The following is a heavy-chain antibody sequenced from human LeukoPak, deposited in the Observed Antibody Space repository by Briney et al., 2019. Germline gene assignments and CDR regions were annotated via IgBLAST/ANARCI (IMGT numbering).Heavy chain of an antibody. CDR3: ARPLRASLADAFDI. CDR1: GASITNDNW. CDR2: INHSGST. D-gene: IGHD3-10*01. J-gene: IGHJ3*02. V-gene: IGHV4-4*02. Sequence: PSGTLSLTCAVSGASITNDNWWSWVRQPPGKGLEWIGEINHSGSTNYNPSLKSRVTISVDTSKSQFSLKLNSVTAADTALYYCARPLRASLADAFDIWGQGTVVTVSS.